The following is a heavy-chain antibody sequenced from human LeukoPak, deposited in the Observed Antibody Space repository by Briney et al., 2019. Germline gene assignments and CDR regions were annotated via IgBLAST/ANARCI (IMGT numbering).Heavy chain of an antibody. Sequence: QPGRSLRLSCAASGFTFSSYGMHWVRQAPGKGLEWVAAISYDGSNKYYADSVKGRFTISRDNSKNTLYLQMNSLRAEDTAVYYCAKDSTVYYYGMDVWGQGTTVTVSS. CDR1: GFTFSSYG. D-gene: IGHD3-3*02. J-gene: IGHJ6*02. CDR3: AKDSTVYYYGMDV. V-gene: IGHV3-30*18. CDR2: ISYDGSNK.